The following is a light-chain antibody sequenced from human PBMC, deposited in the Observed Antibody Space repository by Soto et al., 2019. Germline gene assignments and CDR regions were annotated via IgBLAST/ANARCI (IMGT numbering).Light chain of an antibody. Sequence: ELVLTQSPATLSLSPGERATLSCRASQSVSSYLAWYQQKPGQAPRLLIYDASNRATGIPARFSGSGSGTDFTLTISNQEAEYFAVYYCQQRSIFGQGTRVEIK. CDR2: DAS. J-gene: IGKJ5*01. V-gene: IGKV3-11*01. CDR1: QSVSSY. CDR3: QQRSI.